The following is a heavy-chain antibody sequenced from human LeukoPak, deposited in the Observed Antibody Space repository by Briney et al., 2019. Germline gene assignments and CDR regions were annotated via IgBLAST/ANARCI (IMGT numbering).Heavy chain of an antibody. Sequence: SQTLSLTCTVSGGSISSGSYYWSWIRQPAGKGLEWIGRIYTSGSMNYNPSLKSRVTMSVDTSNNQFSLKLSSVTAADTAVYYCARGIQGVYDTFDIWGQGTRVTVSS. CDR3: ARGIQGVYDTFDI. J-gene: IGHJ3*02. V-gene: IGHV4-61*02. D-gene: IGHD3-10*01. CDR1: GGSISSGSYY. CDR2: IYTSGSM.